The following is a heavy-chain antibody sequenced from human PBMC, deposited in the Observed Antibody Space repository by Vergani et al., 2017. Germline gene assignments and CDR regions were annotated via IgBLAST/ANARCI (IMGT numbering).Heavy chain of an antibody. D-gene: IGHD3-10*01. Sequence: EVQLVESGGGLVQPGGSLRLSCAASGFTFSSYEMNWVRQAPGKGLEWGSYISSRGSTIYYADSVKGRFTISRDNAKNSLYLQMNSLRAEDTAVYYCARSRLIGYYYGSGSSGAFDIWGQGTMVTVSS. J-gene: IGHJ3*02. CDR3: ARSRLIGYYYGSGSSGAFDI. V-gene: IGHV3-48*03. CDR1: GFTFSSYE. CDR2: ISSRGSTI.